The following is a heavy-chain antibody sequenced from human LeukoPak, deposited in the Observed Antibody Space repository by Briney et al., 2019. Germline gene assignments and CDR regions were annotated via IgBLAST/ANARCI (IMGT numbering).Heavy chain of an antibody. CDR3: ASDVIVGVVAANDI. V-gene: IGHV4-59*01. CDR1: GGSISGYY. Sequence: SETLSLTCTVSGGSISGYYWSWIRQPPGKGLEWIGYIYSSGSTNYNPSLKSRVTISVDTSKNQFSLELCSVTAADTAVYYCASDVIVGVVAANDIWGQGTMVTVSS. J-gene: IGHJ3*02. D-gene: IGHD2-15*01. CDR2: IYSSGST.